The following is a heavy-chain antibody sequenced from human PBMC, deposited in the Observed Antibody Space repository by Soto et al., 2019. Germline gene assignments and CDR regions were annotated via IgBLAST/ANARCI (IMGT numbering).Heavy chain of an antibody. D-gene: IGHD3-3*01. Sequence: QITLKESGPTLVKPTQTLTLTCTFSGFSLSTSGVGVGWIRQPPGKALEWLALIYWDDDKRYSPSLKSRLTSPKDPSKNQVVLTMTNMDPVDTATYYCAHSITIFGVVIGNWFDPWGQGTLVTVSS. V-gene: IGHV2-5*02. J-gene: IGHJ5*02. CDR1: GFSLSTSGVG. CDR2: IYWDDDK. CDR3: AHSITIFGVVIGNWFDP.